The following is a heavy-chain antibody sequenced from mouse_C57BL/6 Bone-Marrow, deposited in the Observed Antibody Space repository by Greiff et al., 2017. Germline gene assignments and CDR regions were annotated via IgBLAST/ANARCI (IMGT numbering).Heavy chain of an antibody. CDR1: GFTFSSYG. CDR2: ISSGGSYT. J-gene: IGHJ2*01. Sequence: EVKLVESGGDLVKPGGSLKLSCAASGFTFSSYGMSWVRQTPDKRLEWVATISSGGSYTYYPDSVKGRFTISRDNAKNTLYLQMSSLMSEDTAMYYCAILRNYGLFDYWGQGTTLTVSS. V-gene: IGHV5-6*02. CDR3: AILRNYGLFDY. D-gene: IGHD1-2*01.